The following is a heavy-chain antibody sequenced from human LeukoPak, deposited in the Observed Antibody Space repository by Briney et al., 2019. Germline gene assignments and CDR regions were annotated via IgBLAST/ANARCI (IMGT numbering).Heavy chain of an antibody. J-gene: IGHJ4*02. CDR2: ISSSSSYI. Sequence: KPGGSLRLSCAASGFTFSSYSMNWVRQAPGKGLEWVSSISSSSSYIYYADSVKGRFTISRDNAKNSLYLQMNSLRAEDTAVYYCARDPSVADPFDYWGQGTLVTVSS. CDR1: GFTFSSYS. D-gene: IGHD6-19*01. V-gene: IGHV3-21*01. CDR3: ARDPSVADPFDY.